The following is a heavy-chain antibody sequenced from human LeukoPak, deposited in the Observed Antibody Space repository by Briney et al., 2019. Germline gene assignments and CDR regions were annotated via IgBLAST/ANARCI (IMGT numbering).Heavy chain of an antibody. CDR2: IIPIIGIA. V-gene: IGHV1-69*10. CDR1: GGTFTSYS. Sequence: ASVTVSCKGSGGTFTSYSISWVWQAHGQGMEWKGGIIPIIGIANYEQKFHGRVTITTHRSTFTAYIDLSSLSSEDTAVYYCARGYYDSSGFLYFDLWGRGTLVTVSS. J-gene: IGHJ2*01. CDR3: ARGYYDSSGFLYFDL. D-gene: IGHD3-22*01.